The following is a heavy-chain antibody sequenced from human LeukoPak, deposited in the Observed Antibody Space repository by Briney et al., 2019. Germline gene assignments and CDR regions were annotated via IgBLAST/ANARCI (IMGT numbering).Heavy chain of an antibody. CDR3: ARGSKQWLPFYFDY. V-gene: IGHV4-34*01. J-gene: IGHJ4*02. D-gene: IGHD6-19*01. CDR2: INHSGST. CDR1: GGSFSGYY. Sequence: SETLSLTCAVSGGSFSGYYWSWIRQPPGKGLEWIGEINHSGSTNYNPSLKSRVTISVDTSKNQFSLKLSSVTAADTAVYYCARGSKQWLPFYFDYWGQGTLVTVSS.